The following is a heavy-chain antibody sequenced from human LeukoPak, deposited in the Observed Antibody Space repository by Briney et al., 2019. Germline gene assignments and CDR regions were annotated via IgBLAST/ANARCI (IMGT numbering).Heavy chain of an antibody. CDR3: ARGDGDYYFDY. J-gene: IGHJ4*02. CDR2: IYYSGST. D-gene: IGHD4-17*01. CDR1: GGSISSGGYY. V-gene: IGHV4-31*03. Sequence: SETLSLTCTVSGGSISSGGYYWSWIGQHPGKGLEWIGYIYYSGSTYYNPSLKSRVTISVDTSKNQFSLKLSSVTAADTAVYYCARGDGDYYFDYWGQGTLVTVSS.